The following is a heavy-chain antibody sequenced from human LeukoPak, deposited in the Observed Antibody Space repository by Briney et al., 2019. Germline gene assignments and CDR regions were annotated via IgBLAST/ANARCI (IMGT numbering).Heavy chain of an antibody. V-gene: IGHV3-23*01. Sequence: GGSLRLSCAASGFTFSSYGMSWVRQAPGKGLEWVSAISGSGGSTYYADSVKGRFTISRDNSKNTLYLQMNSLRAEDTALYYCARESNWNDLYFDYWGQGTLVTVSS. J-gene: IGHJ4*02. CDR2: ISGSGGST. D-gene: IGHD1-1*01. CDR1: GFTFSSYG. CDR3: ARESNWNDLYFDY.